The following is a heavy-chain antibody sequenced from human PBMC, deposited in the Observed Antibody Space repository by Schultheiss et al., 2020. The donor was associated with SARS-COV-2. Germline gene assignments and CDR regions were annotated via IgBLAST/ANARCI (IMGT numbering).Heavy chain of an antibody. J-gene: IGHJ6*02. CDR1: GGSISSYY. Sequence: SQTLSLTCTVSGGSISSYYWSWIRQPAGKGLEWIGRIYTSGSTNYNPSLKSRVTMSVDTSKNQFSLKLSSVTAADTAVYYCARGVDTAMVRSYYGMDVWGQGTTVTVSS. D-gene: IGHD5-18*01. CDR2: IYTSGST. CDR3: ARGVDTAMVRSYYGMDV. V-gene: IGHV4-4*07.